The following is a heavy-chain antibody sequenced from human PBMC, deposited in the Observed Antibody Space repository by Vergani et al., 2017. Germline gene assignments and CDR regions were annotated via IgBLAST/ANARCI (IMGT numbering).Heavy chain of an antibody. J-gene: IGHJ5*02. CDR3: ARDRPYYDFWSGPQSNWFDP. D-gene: IGHD3-3*01. CDR2: SYYSGST. CDR1: GGSISSSSYY. Sequence: QLQLQESGPGLVKPSETLSLTCTVSGGSISSSSYYWGWIRQPPGKGLEWIGSSYYSGSTYYNPSLKSRVTISVDTSKNQFSLKLSSVTAADTAGYYCARDRPYYDFWSGPQSNWFDPWGQGTLVTVSS. V-gene: IGHV4-39*07.